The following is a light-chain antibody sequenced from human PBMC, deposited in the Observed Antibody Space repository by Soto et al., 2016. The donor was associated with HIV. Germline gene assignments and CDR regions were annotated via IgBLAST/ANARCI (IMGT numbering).Light chain of an antibody. Sequence: DIQMTQSPSSLSLSIGDRVSITCRASQSISTYLNWYQQKPGRAPKLLIYDASSLQSGVPSRFSGRGSGTDFTLTISSLQHEDLATYYCQQSSRTPRTFGPRDQGGN. CDR2: DAS. CDR1: QSISTY. CDR3: QQSSRTPRT. J-gene: IGKJ1*01. V-gene: IGKV1-39*01.